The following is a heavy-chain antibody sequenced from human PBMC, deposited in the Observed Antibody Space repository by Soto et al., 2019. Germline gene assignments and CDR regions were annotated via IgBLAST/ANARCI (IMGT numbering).Heavy chain of an antibody. CDR1: GYSFTDYH. CDR2: INPKSGGT. V-gene: IGHV1-2*04. D-gene: IGHD2-8*01. Sequence: ASVKVSCKASGYSFTDYHIHWVRQAPGQGLEWLGRINPKSGGTSTAQKFQGWVTMTRDRSISTVYMELTRLRSDDTAVYFCARGHSTDCSNGVCSFFYNHDMDVWGQGTTVTVSS. J-gene: IGHJ6*02. CDR3: ARGHSTDCSNGVCSFFYNHDMDV.